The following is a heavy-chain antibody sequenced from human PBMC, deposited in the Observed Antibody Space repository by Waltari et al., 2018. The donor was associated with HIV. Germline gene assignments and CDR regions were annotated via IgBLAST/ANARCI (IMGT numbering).Heavy chain of an antibody. CDR2: INKDGSNK. Sequence: EVQLVESGGGLVQPGGSLRLSCEASGFTVSSTWMHWVRQAPGKGLVGVSSINKDGSNKRYADPVKGRRTISRDNAKNTLYLQMNSLRAEDTAVYYCARGVGYGMDVWGQGTTVTVSS. CDR1: GFTVSSTW. V-gene: IGHV3-74*01. J-gene: IGHJ6*02. D-gene: IGHD2-15*01. CDR3: ARGVGYGMDV.